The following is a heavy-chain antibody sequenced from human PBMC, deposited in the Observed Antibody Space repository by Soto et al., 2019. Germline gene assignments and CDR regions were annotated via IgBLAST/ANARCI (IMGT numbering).Heavy chain of an antibody. CDR2: IYSGGVT. D-gene: IGHD5-18*01. Sequence: PSETLSLTCTVSGGSITGYYWTWIRQPPGKGLECIGYIYSGGVTNYSPYLKSRVTMSVDTFNNQLSLKLRSVTAADTAIYYCARGGMDTSVVTNWFDPWGQGTLVTVSS. J-gene: IGHJ5*02. CDR1: GGSITGYY. V-gene: IGHV4-59*01. CDR3: ARGGMDTSVVTNWFDP.